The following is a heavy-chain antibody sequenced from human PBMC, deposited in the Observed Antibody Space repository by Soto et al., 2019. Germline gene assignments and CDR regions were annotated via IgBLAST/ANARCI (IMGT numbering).Heavy chain of an antibody. CDR2: MNPNSGNT. CDR1: GYTFTSYD. D-gene: IGHD2-15*01. Sequence: ASVKVSCKASGYTFTSYDINWVRQATGQGLEWMGWMNPNSGNTGYAQKFQGKVTMTRNTSISTAYMELSSLRSEDTAVYYCARPNTHCSGGSCYEMYDYWGQGTLVTVSS. CDR3: ARPNTHCSGGSCYEMYDY. V-gene: IGHV1-8*01. J-gene: IGHJ4*02.